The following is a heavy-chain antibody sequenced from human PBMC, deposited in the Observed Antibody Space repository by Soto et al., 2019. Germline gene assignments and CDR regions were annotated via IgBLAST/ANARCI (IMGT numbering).Heavy chain of an antibody. J-gene: IGHJ4*02. CDR1: GGSVSSGSYY. D-gene: IGHD3-3*01. V-gene: IGHV4-61*01. CDR2: IYYSGST. Sequence: LALTCTVSGGSVSSGSYYWSWIRQPPGKGLEWIGYIYYSGSTNYNPSLKSRVTISVDTSKNQFSLKLSSVTAADTAVYYCARTYYDFWSGSQRGPFDYWGQGTLVTVSS. CDR3: ARTYYDFWSGSQRGPFDY.